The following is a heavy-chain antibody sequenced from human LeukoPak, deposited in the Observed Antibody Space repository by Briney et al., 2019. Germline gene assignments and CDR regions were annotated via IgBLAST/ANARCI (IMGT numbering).Heavy chain of an antibody. Sequence: SETLSLTCTVSGGSISSYYWSWIRQPPGKGLEWLGYIYYSGSTNYNPSLKSRVTISVDTSKNQFSLKLSSVTAADTAVYYCASTNYGDYYYYGMDVWGQGTTVTVSS. D-gene: IGHD4-17*01. CDR1: GGSISSYY. CDR3: ASTNYGDYYYYGMDV. J-gene: IGHJ6*02. CDR2: IYYSGST. V-gene: IGHV4-59*01.